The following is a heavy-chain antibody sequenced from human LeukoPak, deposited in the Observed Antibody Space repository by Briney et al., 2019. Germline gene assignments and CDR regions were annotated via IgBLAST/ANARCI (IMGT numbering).Heavy chain of an antibody. V-gene: IGHV1-2*06. CDR2: INPNSGGT. CDR3: ARDYGGNYGSDI. CDR1: GYRFTGYY. D-gene: IGHD4/OR15-4a*01. J-gene: IGHJ3*02. Sequence: ASVKVSCKASGYRFTGYYMHWVRQAPGQGLEWMGRINPNSGGTNYAQKFQGRVTMTRDTFISTAYMELSRLRSDDTAVYYCARDYGGNYGSDIWGQAQWSPSLQ.